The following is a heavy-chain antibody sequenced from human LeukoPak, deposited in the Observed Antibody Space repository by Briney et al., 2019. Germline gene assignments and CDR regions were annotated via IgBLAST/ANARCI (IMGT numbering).Heavy chain of an antibody. CDR3: ARAVGPFDF. CDR1: GITVSSYY. J-gene: IGHJ3*01. V-gene: IGHV3-53*01. Sequence: GGSLRLSCAASGITVSSYYMSWVRQAPGKGLEWVSVIYGGGGTYYADSAKGRFAISRDNSKNTLYLQMNSLRAEDTAVYYCARAVGPFDFWGPGTIVIVSS. CDR2: IYGGGGT.